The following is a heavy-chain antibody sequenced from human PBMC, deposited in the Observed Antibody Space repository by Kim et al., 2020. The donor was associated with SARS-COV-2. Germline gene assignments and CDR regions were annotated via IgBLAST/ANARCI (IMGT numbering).Heavy chain of an antibody. V-gene: IGHV3-74*01. CDR3: ARNRILTGTSYYGMDV. Sequence: GGSLRLSCEASGFTLSDYWVHWVRQAPGKGLLWIARIDNEGITTAYADSVKGRFTMSRDNAKNTVFLEMNTLRADDTAVYFCARNRILTGTSYYGMDVWGPGATVTVSS. D-gene: IGHD1-7*01. CDR1: GFTLSDYW. J-gene: IGHJ6*02. CDR2: IDNEGITT.